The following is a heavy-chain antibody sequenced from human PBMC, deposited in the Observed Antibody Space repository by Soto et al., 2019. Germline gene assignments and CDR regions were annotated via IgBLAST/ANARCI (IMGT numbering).Heavy chain of an antibody. D-gene: IGHD4-17*01. V-gene: IGHV4-30-2*01. CDR1: GGSISSGGYS. J-gene: IGHJ4*02. Sequence: PSETLSLTCAVSGGSISSGGYSWSWIRQPPGKGLEWIGYIYHSGSTYYNPSLKSRVTISVDRSKNQFSLKLSSVTAADTAVYYSARGGVTSSYFFDYWGQGTLVTVSP. CDR2: IYHSGST. CDR3: ARGGVTSSYFFDY.